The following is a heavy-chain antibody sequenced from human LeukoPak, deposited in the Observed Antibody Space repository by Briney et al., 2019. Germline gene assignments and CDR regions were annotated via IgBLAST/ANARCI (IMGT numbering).Heavy chain of an antibody. CDR2: INHSGST. CDR1: GGSFSGYY. CDR3: ATGRSIRYFDY. D-gene: IGHD3-9*01. J-gene: IGHJ4*02. Sequence: PSETLSLTCAVYGGSFSGYYWSWIRQPPGKGLEWIGEINHSGSTNYNPSLKSRVTMSVDTSKSQFSLKLSSATAADTAVYYCATGRSIRYFDYWGQGTLLTVSS. V-gene: IGHV4-34*01.